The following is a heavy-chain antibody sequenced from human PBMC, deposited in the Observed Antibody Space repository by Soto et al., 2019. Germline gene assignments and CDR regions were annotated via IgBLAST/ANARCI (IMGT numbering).Heavy chain of an antibody. J-gene: IGHJ6*02. Sequence: QVQLVQSGAEVKKPGSSVKVSCKASGGTFSSYAISWVRQAPGQGLEWMGGFIPMFNRPHSARKFQGSFTITADESTSTAYMDLSSLRSEDTAVYYCARGQFHHVSNYYYALDVWGQGTTVTVSS. CDR1: GGTFSSYA. CDR3: ARGQFHHVSNYYYALDV. CDR2: FIPMFNRP. V-gene: IGHV1-69*01.